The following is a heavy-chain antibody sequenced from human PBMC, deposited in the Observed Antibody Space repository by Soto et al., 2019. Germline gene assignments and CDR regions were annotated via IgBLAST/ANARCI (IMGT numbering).Heavy chain of an antibody. CDR2: TYQSGSA. Sequence: SETLSLTCTVSGGSISSGGYSWTWIRQSPGKGLEWIGYTYQSGSAYYNPSLKSRVTISVDRSKNQFSLNLTSVTAADTAVYYCARDYYGMDVWGQGTTVTVS. CDR1: GGSISSGGYS. CDR3: ARDYYGMDV. J-gene: IGHJ6*02. V-gene: IGHV4-30-2*06.